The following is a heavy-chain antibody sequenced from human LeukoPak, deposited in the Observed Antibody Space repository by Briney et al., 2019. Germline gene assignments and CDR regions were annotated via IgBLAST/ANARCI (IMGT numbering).Heavy chain of an antibody. CDR3: TKEHSSGWPTIDC. V-gene: IGHV3-43*01. Sequence: GGSLRLSCSASGFTFAEYSMHWVRQAPGKGLEWVSVINRNGGAIQYADSVKGRFIISRDNSKNSLYLQMNSLRTEDTALYYCTKEHSSGWPTIDCRGQGTLVTASS. J-gene: IGHJ4*02. CDR1: GFTFAEYS. D-gene: IGHD6-19*01. CDR2: INRNGGAI.